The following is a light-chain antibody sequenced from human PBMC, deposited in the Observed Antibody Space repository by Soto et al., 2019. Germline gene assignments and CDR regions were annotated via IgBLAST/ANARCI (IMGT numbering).Light chain of an antibody. CDR1: QSVSSSY. V-gene: IGKV3-20*01. CDR2: DAS. Sequence: EIVLTQSPGTLSLSPGERATLSCRASQSVSSSYLAWYQQKPGQAPRLLIYDASSRATGIPDRFSGSGSGTDFTLTISSLQPEDVATYYCQKYYTAPETFGQGTKVEIK. CDR3: QKYYTAPET. J-gene: IGKJ1*01.